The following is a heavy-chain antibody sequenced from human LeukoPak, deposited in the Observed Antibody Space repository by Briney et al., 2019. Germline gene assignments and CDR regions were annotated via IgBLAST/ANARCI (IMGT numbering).Heavy chain of an antibody. CDR1: GGSISTSSYH. D-gene: IGHD2-15*01. CDR3: TRFCVGGSCQSGPDY. J-gene: IGHJ4*02. V-gene: IGHV4-39*07. Sequence: SETLSLTCTVSGGSISTSSYHWGWIRQPPGKGLEWIGSIFYSGITYYDPTLKSRVTMSVDTSRNQFSPRLNSVTAADTAVYYCTRFCVGGSCQSGPDYWGQGTLVTVSS. CDR2: IFYSGIT.